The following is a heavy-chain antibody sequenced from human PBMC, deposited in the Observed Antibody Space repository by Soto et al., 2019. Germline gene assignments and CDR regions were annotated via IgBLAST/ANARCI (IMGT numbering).Heavy chain of an antibody. Sequence: TLSLTCTVSGGSISSYYWSWIRQPPGKGLEWIGYIYYSGSTNYNPSLKSRVTISVDTSKNQFSLKLSSVTAADTAVYYCARDKTIYDYVWGSYRYGWFDPWGQGTLVTVSS. CDR3: ARDKTIYDYVWGSYRYGWFDP. CDR2: IYYSGST. D-gene: IGHD3-16*02. V-gene: IGHV4-59*01. CDR1: GGSISSYY. J-gene: IGHJ5*02.